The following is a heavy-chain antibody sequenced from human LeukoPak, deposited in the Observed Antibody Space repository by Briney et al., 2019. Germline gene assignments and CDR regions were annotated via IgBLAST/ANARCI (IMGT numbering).Heavy chain of an antibody. Sequence: SETPSLTCTVSGGSISTNHYWNWIRQPAGKGLEWIGRSYISGSTYYNPSLKSRVTISVDTSKNQFSLKLSSVTAADTAVYYCAREGCSGGSCRVRGTTVTTAIDYWGQGTLVTVSS. CDR3: AREGCSGGSCRVRGTTVTTAIDY. J-gene: IGHJ4*02. D-gene: IGHD2-15*01. CDR1: GGSISTNHY. V-gene: IGHV4-4*07. CDR2: SYISGST.